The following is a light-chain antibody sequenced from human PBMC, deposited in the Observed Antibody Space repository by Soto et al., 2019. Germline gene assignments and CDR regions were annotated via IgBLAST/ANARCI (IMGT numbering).Light chain of an antibody. CDR3: QQYDNLASYT. V-gene: IGKV1-33*01. CDR1: QDISNY. CDR2: DAS. Sequence: DIQMTQSPSSLSASVGDRVTITCQASQDISNYLHWYQQKPGKAPKLLIYDASNFETGVPPTFSGSASGTDFTFTISSLQPEDIATYYCQQYDNLASYTFGQGTKLEIK. J-gene: IGKJ2*01.